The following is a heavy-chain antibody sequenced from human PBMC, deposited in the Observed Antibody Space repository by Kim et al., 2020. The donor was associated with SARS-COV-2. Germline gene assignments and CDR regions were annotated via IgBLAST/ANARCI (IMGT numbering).Heavy chain of an antibody. J-gene: IGHJ4*02. V-gene: IGHV1-18*01. Sequence: ASVKVSCKASGYTFTSYGISWVRQAPGQGLEWMGWISAYNGNTNYAQKLQGRVTMTTDTSTSTTYMELRSLRSDDTAVYYCASSPGTGYYKGFDYWGQGTLVTVSS. CDR3: ASSPGTGYYKGFDY. CDR1: GYTFTSYG. D-gene: IGHD3-9*01. CDR2: ISAYNGNT.